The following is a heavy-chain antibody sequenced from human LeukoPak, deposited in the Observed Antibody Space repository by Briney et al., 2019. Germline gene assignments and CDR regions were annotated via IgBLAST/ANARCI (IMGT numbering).Heavy chain of an antibody. J-gene: IGHJ4*02. D-gene: IGHD3-3*01. CDR1: GFTFSSYA. Sequence: GRSLRLSCAASGFTFSSYAMPWVRQAPGKGLEWVAVISYDGSNKYYADSVKGRFTISRDNSKSTLYLQMNSLRAEDTAVYYCARVPWSPSNDFWSGYYHASDYWGQGTLVTVSS. V-gene: IGHV3-30-3*01. CDR2: ISYDGSNK. CDR3: ARVPWSPSNDFWSGYYHASDY.